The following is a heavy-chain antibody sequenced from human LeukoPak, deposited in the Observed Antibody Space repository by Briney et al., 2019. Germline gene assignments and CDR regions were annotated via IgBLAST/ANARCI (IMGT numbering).Heavy chain of an antibody. J-gene: IGHJ6*02. Sequence: GGSLRLSCVVSGFTFSDYAMTWVRQAPGKGLEWVSSISGSGGSAYYADSVRGRFTISRDNSKNTLYLHTSGLRAEDTAVYYCAKEQGGVYDFAWGSYRSGEYGMDVWGQGTTVTVSS. V-gene: IGHV3-23*01. CDR2: ISGSGGSA. D-gene: IGHD3-16*02. CDR1: GFTFSDYA. CDR3: AKEQGGVYDFAWGSYRSGEYGMDV.